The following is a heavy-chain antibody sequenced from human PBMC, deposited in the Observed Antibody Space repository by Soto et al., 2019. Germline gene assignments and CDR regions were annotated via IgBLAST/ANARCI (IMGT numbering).Heavy chain of an antibody. CDR1: GGSIRSGGFS. J-gene: IGHJ4*02. D-gene: IGHD3-22*01. Sequence: SETLSLTCAVSGGSIRSGGFSWSWIRQSPGKGLELIGYIYHSGRTYYNPSLESRVTMSVDSSKDQFSLQLSSVTAADTAVYYCASGHMSDSDSSAYYFDYWGQGTLVTVSS. CDR3: ASGHMSDSDSSAYYFDY. CDR2: IYHSGRT. V-gene: IGHV4-30-2*06.